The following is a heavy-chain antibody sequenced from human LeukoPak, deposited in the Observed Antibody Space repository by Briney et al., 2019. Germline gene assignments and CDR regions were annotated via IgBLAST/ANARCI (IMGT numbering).Heavy chain of an antibody. D-gene: IGHD6-19*01. CDR1: GYTFTSYG. V-gene: IGHV1-18*01. J-gene: IGHJ6*02. CDR3: AREVYSSEVNYYYYGMDV. Sequence: ASVKVSCKASGYTFTSYGISWVRQAPGQGLEWMGWISAYNGNTNYAQKLKGRVTMTTDTSTSTAYMELRSLRSDDTAVYYCAREVYSSEVNYYYYGMDVWGQGTKVTVSS. CDR2: ISAYNGNT.